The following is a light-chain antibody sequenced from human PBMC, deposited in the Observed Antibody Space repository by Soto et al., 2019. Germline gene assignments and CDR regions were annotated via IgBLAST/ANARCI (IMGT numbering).Light chain of an antibody. CDR3: QQYHRASIT. CDR2: AAS. Sequence: IRMTQSPSSFSASTGDRVTITCRASQGISNYLAWYQQKPGKVPKLLIYAASTLQSGVPSRFSGSGSGTEFTLTISSLQPDDFATYYCQQYHRASITFGQGTRLEIK. CDR1: QGISNY. V-gene: IGKV1-27*01. J-gene: IGKJ5*01.